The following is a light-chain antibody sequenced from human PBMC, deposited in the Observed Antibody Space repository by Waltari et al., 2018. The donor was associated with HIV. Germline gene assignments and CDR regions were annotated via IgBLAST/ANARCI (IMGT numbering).Light chain of an antibody. CDR3: QQYDSYSWT. Sequence: DIQMTQSPSTLSASVGDRVTITCRASQSISNWLAWYQQKPGKAPKLLIYRASTLESGVPSRFSGSGSGTEFTLTISRLQPDEFATYYCQQYDSYSWTFGQGTKVEI. CDR1: QSISNW. V-gene: IGKV1-5*03. J-gene: IGKJ1*01. CDR2: RAS.